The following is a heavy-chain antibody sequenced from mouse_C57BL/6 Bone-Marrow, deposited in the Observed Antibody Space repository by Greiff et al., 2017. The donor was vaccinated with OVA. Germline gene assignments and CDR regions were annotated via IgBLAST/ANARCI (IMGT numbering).Heavy chain of an antibody. J-gene: IGHJ2*01. CDR3: ATYGNYDYFDY. V-gene: IGHV2-2*01. CDR1: GFSLTSYG. D-gene: IGHD2-1*01. CDR2: IWSGGST. Sequence: VMLVESGPGLVQPSQSLSITCTVSGFSLTSYGVHWVRQSPGKGLEWLGVIWSGGSTDYNAAFISRLSISKDNSKSQVFFKMNSLQADDTAIYYCATYGNYDYFDYWGQGTTLTVSS.